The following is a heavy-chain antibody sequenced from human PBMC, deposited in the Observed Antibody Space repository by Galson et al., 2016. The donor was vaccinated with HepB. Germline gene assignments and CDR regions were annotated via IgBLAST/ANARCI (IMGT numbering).Heavy chain of an antibody. J-gene: IGHJ5*02. D-gene: IGHD3-16*01. V-gene: IGHV4-31*03. Sequence: TLSLTCIVSGDSISSGGYYWSWIRQHPGKGLEWIGYIYFTGRTYYNPSLKSRATITRDTSKNQFSLKLTSVTAADAAAFYCARVAGGDAGFDPWGQGTLVTVSS. CDR1: GDSISSGGYY. CDR3: ARVAGGDAGFDP. CDR2: IYFTGRT.